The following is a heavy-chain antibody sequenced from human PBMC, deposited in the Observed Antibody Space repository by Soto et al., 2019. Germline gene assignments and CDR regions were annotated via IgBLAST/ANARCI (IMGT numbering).Heavy chain of an antibody. Sequence: QVQLVQSGAEVKKPGASVKVSCKASGYTFTSYAMHWVRQAPGQRLEWMGWINAGNGNTKYSPKFQGRVSITRDTSASTAYMVLSSLRSEDTAVYYCARSIVVVTAADYWGQGTLVTVSS. CDR1: GYTFTSYA. CDR2: INAGNGNT. V-gene: IGHV1-3*01. D-gene: IGHD2-21*02. J-gene: IGHJ4*02. CDR3: ARSIVVVTAADY.